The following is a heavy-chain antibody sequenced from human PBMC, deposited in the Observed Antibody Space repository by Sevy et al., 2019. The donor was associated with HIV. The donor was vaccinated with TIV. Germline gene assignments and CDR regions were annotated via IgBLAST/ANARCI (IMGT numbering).Heavy chain of an antibody. J-gene: IGHJ6*02. CDR3: AKRRVQSGLSGGGAYYGWDV. CDR2: LIGGGSRT. Sequence: GGSLRLSCAASGFSFSNYAMSWVRQAPGKGLEWVSTLIGGGSRTYYADSVTGRFTISRDNSRKTLYLKMNSLRAEDTAVYYCAKRRVQSGLSGGGAYYGWDVCGQGTTVTVSS. V-gene: IGHV3-23*01. CDR1: GFSFSNYA. D-gene: IGHD2-8*02.